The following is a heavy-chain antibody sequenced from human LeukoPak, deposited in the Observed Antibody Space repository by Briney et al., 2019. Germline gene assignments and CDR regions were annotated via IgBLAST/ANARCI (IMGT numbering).Heavy chain of an antibody. V-gene: IGHV3-66*01. CDR3: ARDPHYEAKGTDWFDP. Sequence: GGSLRLSCAASGFTVSSNYMSWVRQAPGKGLEWVSVIYSGGSTYYADSVKGRFTISRDNSKNTLYLQMNSLRAEDTAVYYCARDPHYEAKGTDWFDPWGQGTLVTVSS. J-gene: IGHJ5*02. CDR2: IYSGGST. CDR1: GFTVSSNY. D-gene: IGHD3-3*01.